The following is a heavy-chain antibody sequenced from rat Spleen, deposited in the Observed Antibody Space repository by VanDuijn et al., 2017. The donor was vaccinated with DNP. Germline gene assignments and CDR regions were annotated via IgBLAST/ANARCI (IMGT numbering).Heavy chain of an antibody. J-gene: IGHJ2*01. D-gene: IGHD1-6*01. Sequence: EVQLVESGGGLVQPGRSLKLSCVASGFTFRNYDMVWVRQAPTEGLEWVASISPSGGSTYYRDSVKGRFTVSRDNAKSSLYLQMDSLRSEDTATYYCARRKNYGLSYYFDYWGQGVMVTVSS. CDR3: ARRKNYGLSYYFDY. V-gene: IGHV5-19*01. CDR2: ISPSGGST. CDR1: GFTFRNYD.